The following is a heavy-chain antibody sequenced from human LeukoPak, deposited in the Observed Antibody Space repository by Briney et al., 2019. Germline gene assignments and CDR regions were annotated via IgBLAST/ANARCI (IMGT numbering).Heavy chain of an antibody. D-gene: IGHD5-24*01. J-gene: IGHJ4*02. Sequence: GASVKVSCKASGYTFTGYYMLWVRQAPGQGLEGMGWINPNSGGTNYAQKFQGRVTLTRDTSISTAYMELSRLRSDDTAVYYCARDEWLQLDYWGQGTLVTVSS. CDR3: ARDEWLQLDY. V-gene: IGHV1-2*02. CDR2: INPNSGGT. CDR1: GYTFTGYY.